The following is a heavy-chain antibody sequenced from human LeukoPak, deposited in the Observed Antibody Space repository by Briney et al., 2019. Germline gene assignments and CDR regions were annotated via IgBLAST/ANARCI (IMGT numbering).Heavy chain of an antibody. CDR1: GFTFDDYA. Sequence: PGRSLRLSCAASGFTFDDYAMHWVRQAPGKGLEWVSGISWNSGSIGYADSVKGRFTISRDNAKNSLYLQMNSLRAEDTAFYYCAKGRDPDYYYYGRDVWGQGTTVTVSS. CDR3: AKGRDPDYYYYGRDV. J-gene: IGHJ6*02. CDR2: ISWNSGSI. V-gene: IGHV3-9*01.